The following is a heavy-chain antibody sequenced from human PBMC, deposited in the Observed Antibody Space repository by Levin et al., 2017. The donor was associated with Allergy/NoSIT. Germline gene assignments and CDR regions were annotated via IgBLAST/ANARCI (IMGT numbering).Heavy chain of an antibody. V-gene: IGHV5-51*01. CDR3: ARLGSSTSYNDYGMDV. D-gene: IGHD2-2*01. CDR2: IYPGDSDT. CDR1: GYSFTSYW. J-gene: IGHJ6*02. Sequence: WGSLRLSCKGSGYSFTSYWIGWVRQMPGKGLEWMGIIYPGDSDTRYSPSFQGQVTISADKSISTAYLQWSSLKASDTAMYYCARLGSSTSYNDYGMDVWGQGTTVTVSS.